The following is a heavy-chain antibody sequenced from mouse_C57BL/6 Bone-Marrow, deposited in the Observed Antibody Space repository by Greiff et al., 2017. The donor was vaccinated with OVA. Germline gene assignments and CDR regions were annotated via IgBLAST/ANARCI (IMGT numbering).Heavy chain of an antibody. D-gene: IGHD2-4*01. V-gene: IGHV5-6*02. CDR2: ISSGGSYT. CDR3: AGEGLRRFAY. Sequence: DVKLVESGGDLVKPGGSLKLSCAASGFTFSSYGMSWVRQTPDKRLEWVATISSGGSYTYYPDSVKGRFTISRDNAKNTLYLQMSSLKSEDTAMYYCAGEGLRRFAYWGQGTLVTVSA. CDR1: GFTFSSYG. J-gene: IGHJ3*01.